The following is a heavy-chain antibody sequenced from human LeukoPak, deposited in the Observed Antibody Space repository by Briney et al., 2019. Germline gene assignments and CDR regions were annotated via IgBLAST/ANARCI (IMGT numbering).Heavy chain of an antibody. J-gene: IGHJ4*02. D-gene: IGHD5-12*01. Sequence: ASVKVSCKASEYTFIGYYMHWVRQAPGQGLEWMGWINPNGGGTNYAQKFQGRVTMTTDTSINIASMELTRLRSDDTAVYYCARGGSGGYDSPLDYWGQGTLVTVSS. CDR2: INPNGGGT. CDR3: ARGGSGGYDSPLDY. CDR1: EYTFIGYY. V-gene: IGHV1-2*02.